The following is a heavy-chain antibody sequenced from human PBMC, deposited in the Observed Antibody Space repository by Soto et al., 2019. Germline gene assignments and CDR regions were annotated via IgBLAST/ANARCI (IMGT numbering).Heavy chain of an antibody. CDR1: GFTFSSYW. J-gene: IGHJ4*02. V-gene: IGHV3-74*01. CDR2: INSDGSSA. Sequence: GVLRLSCAASGFTFSSYWMHWVRQPPGKGLVWVSRINSDGSSASYADSVKGRFTISRDNAKNTLYLQMNSLRAEDTAVYYCARPLGPDYYDINDYWGQGTLVTVSS. D-gene: IGHD3-22*01. CDR3: ARPLGPDYYDINDY.